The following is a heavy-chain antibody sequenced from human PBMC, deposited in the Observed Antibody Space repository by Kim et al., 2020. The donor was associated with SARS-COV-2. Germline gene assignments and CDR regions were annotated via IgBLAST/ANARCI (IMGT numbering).Heavy chain of an antibody. CDR2: IYTSGST. D-gene: IGHD6-13*01. J-gene: IGHJ4*02. CDR1: GGSISGYY. CDR3: ARGLTAAGANNFDY. V-gene: IGHV4-4*07. Sequence: SETLSLTCTVSGGSISGYYWTWIRQPAGKGLEWIGRIYTSGSTNYNPSLESRVTMPVDTSKTQFSLELTSVTAADMAVYYFARGLTAAGANNFDYWGQGT.